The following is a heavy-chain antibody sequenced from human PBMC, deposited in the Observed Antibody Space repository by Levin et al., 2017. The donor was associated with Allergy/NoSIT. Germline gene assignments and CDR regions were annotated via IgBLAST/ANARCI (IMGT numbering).Heavy chain of an antibody. CDR1: GGTFSSYA. V-gene: IGHV1-69*13. J-gene: IGHJ3*02. CDR3: ARDGGIAVAGFLDI. CDR2: IIPIFGTA. Sequence: VASVKVSCKASGGTFSSYAISWVRQAPGQGLEWMGGIIPIFGTANYAQKFQGRVTITADESTSTAYMELSSLRSEDTAVYYCARDGGIAVAGFLDIWGQGTMVTVSS. D-gene: IGHD6-19*01.